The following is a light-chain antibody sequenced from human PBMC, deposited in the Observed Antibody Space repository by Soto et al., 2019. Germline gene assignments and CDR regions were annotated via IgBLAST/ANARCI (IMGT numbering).Light chain of an antibody. Sequence: EFLLTQSPGTLSLSPGERATLSCMASHTFRNNYLAWYQQKPGQAPRLLIYDASSRATGIPDRFSGGGSGTDFTLTISRLEPEDFAVYYCQQYGTSPRTFGQGTKVDIK. CDR1: HTFRNNY. CDR3: QQYGTSPRT. V-gene: IGKV3-20*01. J-gene: IGKJ1*01. CDR2: DAS.